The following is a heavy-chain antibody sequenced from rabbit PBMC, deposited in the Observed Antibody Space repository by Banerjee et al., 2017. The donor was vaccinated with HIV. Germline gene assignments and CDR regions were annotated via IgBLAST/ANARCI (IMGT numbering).Heavy chain of an antibody. CDR2: IYTSSGTT. Sequence: QEQLEESGGDLVKPGASLTLTCKASGFDLSNYYYMCWVRQAPGKGLELIACIYTSSGTTYYASWAKGRFTISKTSSTTVTLQMTSLTAADTATYFCARDMWASSSGYYLYYFKLWGPGTLVTVS. J-gene: IGHJ4*01. D-gene: IGHD1-1*01. CDR3: ARDMWASSSGYYLYYFKL. V-gene: IGHV1S45*01. CDR1: GFDLSNYYY.